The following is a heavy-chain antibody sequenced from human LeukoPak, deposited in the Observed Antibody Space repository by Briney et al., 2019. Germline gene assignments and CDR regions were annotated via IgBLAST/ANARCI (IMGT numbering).Heavy chain of an antibody. V-gene: IGHV4-59*08. CDR2: IYCSGTT. J-gene: IGHJ4*02. CDR1: GGSITSYY. CDR3: ARGDYVFDY. D-gene: IGHD4-17*01. Sequence: SETLSLACTVSGGSITSYYWSWIRQPPGKGLEWIGYIYCSGTTNYNPSLKSRVTISVDTSKNQFSLKLSSVTAADTAVYYCARGDYVFDYWGRGTLVTVSS.